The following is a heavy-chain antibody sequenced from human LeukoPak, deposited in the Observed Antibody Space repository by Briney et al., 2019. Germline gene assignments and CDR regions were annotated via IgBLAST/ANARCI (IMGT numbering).Heavy chain of an antibody. CDR2: IWYDGSNK. D-gene: IGHD3-10*01. J-gene: IGHJ6*03. CDR3: ATVAGDYYYMDV. CDR1: GFTFSSYG. V-gene: IGHV3-30*02. Sequence: PGGSLRLSCAASGFTFSSYGMHWVRQAPGKGLEWVAFIWYDGSNKYYADSVKGRFTISRDNSKTTLCLQMKSLRAEDLAVYYCATVAGDYYYMDVWGKGTTVTVSS.